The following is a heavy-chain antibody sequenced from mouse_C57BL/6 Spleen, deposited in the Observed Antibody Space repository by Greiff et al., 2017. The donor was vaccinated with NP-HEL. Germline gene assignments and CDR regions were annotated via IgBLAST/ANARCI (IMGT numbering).Heavy chain of an antibody. V-gene: IGHV5-9-1*02. CDR1: GFTFSSYA. CDR2: ISSGGDYI. Sequence: EVKLEESGEGLVKPGGSLKLSCAASGFTFSSYAMSWVRQTPEKRLEWVAYISSGGDYIYYADTVKGRFTISRDNARNTLYLQMSSLKSEDTAMYYCTRDEGSIVTTRGFAYWGQGTLVTVSA. J-gene: IGHJ3*01. CDR3: TRDEGSIVTTRGFAY. D-gene: IGHD2-5*01.